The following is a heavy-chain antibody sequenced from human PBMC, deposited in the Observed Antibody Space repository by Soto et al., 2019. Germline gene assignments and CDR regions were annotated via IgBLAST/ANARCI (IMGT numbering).Heavy chain of an antibody. CDR2: IYDSGST. J-gene: IGHJ4*02. V-gene: IGHV4-31*03. Sequence: PSETLSLTCTVSGGSITSGGYYWSWIRQHPGKGLEWLGYIYDSGSTFYNPSLKSRITLSVDTSKNQFSLKLSSVTVADPAVYFCARKQAGYFYGIDYWGQGTLVTVSS. CDR3: ARKQAGYFYGIDY. D-gene: IGHD3-10*01. CDR1: GGSITSGGYY.